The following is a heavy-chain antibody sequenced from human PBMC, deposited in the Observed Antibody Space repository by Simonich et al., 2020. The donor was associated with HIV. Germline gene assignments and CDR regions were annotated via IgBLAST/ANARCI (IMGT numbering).Heavy chain of an antibody. Sequence: QVQLQQWGAGLLKPSETLSLTCAVYGGSFSGYYWSWIRQPPGKGLEGMGENNHSVSTNENPALKCRVTISVDTSKNQFSLKLSSVAAADTAVYYCARLTAGGLGEYFQHWGQGTLVTVSS. CDR3: ARLTAGGLGEYFQH. J-gene: IGHJ1*01. CDR2: NNHSVST. V-gene: IGHV4-34*01. CDR1: GGSFSGYY. D-gene: IGHD6-13*01.